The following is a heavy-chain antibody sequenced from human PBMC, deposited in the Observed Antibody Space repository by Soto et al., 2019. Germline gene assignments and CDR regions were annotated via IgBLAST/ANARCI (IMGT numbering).Heavy chain of an antibody. D-gene: IGHD4-17*01. CDR2: LVFAGDT. CDR1: GFSFNNYD. J-gene: IGHJ2*01. V-gene: IGHV3-13*01. Sequence: EANLVESGGGLVQPGVSLRLSCAASGFSFNNYDMHWVRQVPRKSMVLVATLVFAGDTYYPRFVKGRFTISRKNAINSFYLQMGGLRSEDTAVYYCARGTTVTKGAYWYFDLWGSGTLVTVSS. CDR3: ARGTTVTKGAYWYFDL.